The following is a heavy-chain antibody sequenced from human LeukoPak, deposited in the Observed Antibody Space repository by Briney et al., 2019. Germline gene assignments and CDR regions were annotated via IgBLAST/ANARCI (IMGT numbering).Heavy chain of an antibody. V-gene: IGHV1-2*02. CDR2: INPNSGGT. CDR1: GYTFTGYY. Sequence: ASVKVSCKASGYTFTGYYMHWVRQAPGQGLEWMGWINPNSGGTNYAQKFQGRVTMTRDTSIGTAYMELSRLRSDDTAVYYCARGPYDILTGYYLDYWGQGTLVTVSS. CDR3: ARGPYDILTGYYLDY. D-gene: IGHD3-9*01. J-gene: IGHJ4*02.